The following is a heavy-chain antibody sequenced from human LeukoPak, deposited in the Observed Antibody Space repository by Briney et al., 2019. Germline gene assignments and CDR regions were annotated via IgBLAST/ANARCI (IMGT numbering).Heavy chain of an antibody. D-gene: IGHD4/OR15-4a*01. Sequence: PGGSLRLSCAASGFTFSNAWMSWVRQAPGKGLEWVSYISSSGSTIYYADSVKGRFTISRDNAKNSLYLQMNSLRAEDTAVYYCARDPQFGAFFDYWGQGTLVTVSS. CDR1: GFTFSNAW. J-gene: IGHJ4*02. CDR3: ARDPQFGAFFDY. V-gene: IGHV3-11*01. CDR2: ISSSGSTI.